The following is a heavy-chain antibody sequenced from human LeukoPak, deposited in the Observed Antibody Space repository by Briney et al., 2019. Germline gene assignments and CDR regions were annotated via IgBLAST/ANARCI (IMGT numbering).Heavy chain of an antibody. CDR1: GFTFSNYW. Sequence: GGSLRLSCVASGFTFSNYWIHWVRHGPGKGLEWVSRINNDGSETIYADSVKGRLTISRDNSKNTLYLQMNSLRAEDTAVYYCARDPTGSSWINNPHLDFWGQGTLVTVSS. D-gene: IGHD6-13*01. J-gene: IGHJ4*02. CDR3: ARDPTGSSWINNPHLDF. CDR2: INNDGSET. V-gene: IGHV3-74*01.